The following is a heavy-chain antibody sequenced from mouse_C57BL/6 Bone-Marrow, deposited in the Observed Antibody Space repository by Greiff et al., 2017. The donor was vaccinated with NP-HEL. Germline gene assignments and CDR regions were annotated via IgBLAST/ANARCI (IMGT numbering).Heavy chain of an antibody. CDR2: IDPENGDT. CDR3: TTGYDYDVGAWFAY. J-gene: IGHJ3*01. Sequence: VQLQQSGAELVRPGASVKLSCTASGFNIKDDYMHWVKQRPEQGLEWIGWIDPENGDTEYASKFQGKATITADTSSNTAYLQLSSLTSEDTAVYYGTTGYDYDVGAWFAYWGQGTLVTVSA. D-gene: IGHD2-4*01. CDR1: GFNIKDDY. V-gene: IGHV14-4*01.